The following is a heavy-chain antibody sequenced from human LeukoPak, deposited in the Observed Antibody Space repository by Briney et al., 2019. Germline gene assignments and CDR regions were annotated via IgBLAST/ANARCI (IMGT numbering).Heavy chain of an antibody. CDR2: IYYSGST. V-gene: IGHV4-59*01. D-gene: IGHD7-27*01. Sequence: PSETLSLTCTVSGGSISSSYWSWIRQPPGKGLEWIGYIYYSGSTNYNPSLKSRLTISVDTSKNQFSLKLSSVTAADTAVYYCARIIHWEFVWYFDLWGRGTLVTVSS. CDR3: ARIIHWEFVWYFDL. J-gene: IGHJ2*01. CDR1: GGSISSSY.